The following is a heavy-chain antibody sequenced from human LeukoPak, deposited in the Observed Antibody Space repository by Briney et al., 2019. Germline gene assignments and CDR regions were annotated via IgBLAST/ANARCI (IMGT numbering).Heavy chain of an antibody. CDR2: FDPEDGET. D-gene: IGHD3-22*01. J-gene: IGHJ6*03. Sequence: ASVKVSCKASGYTFTSYYMHWVRQAPGQGLEWMGGFDPEDGETIYAQKFQGRVTMTEDTSTDTAYMELSSLRSEDTAVYYCATDYYDSSGYLNMDVWGKGTTVTISS. V-gene: IGHV1-24*01. CDR3: ATDYYDSSGYLNMDV. CDR1: GYTFTSYY.